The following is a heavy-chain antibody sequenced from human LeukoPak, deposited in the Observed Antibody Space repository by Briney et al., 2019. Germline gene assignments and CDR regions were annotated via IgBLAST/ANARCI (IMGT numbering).Heavy chain of an antibody. V-gene: IGHV3-30*03. D-gene: IGHD5-12*01. J-gene: IGHJ3*02. CDR2: ISYDGSNK. CDR1: GFTFSSYG. Sequence: GRSLRLSCAASGFTFSSYGMHWVRQAPGKGLEWVAVISYDGSNKYYADSVKGRFTISRDNSKNTLYLQMKSLRAEDTAVYYCARRPYTGYDNAFDIWGQGTMVIVSS. CDR3: ARRPYTGYDNAFDI.